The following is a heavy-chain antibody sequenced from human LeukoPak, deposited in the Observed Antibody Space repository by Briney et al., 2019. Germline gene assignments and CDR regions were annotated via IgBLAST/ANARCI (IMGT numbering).Heavy chain of an antibody. CDR3: ARDRSVWFGELSQSGLFDP. V-gene: IGHV1-18*01. CDR2: ISAYNGNT. CDR1: GYTFTSYG. J-gene: IGHJ5*02. D-gene: IGHD3-10*01. Sequence: VASVKVSCKAFGYTFTSYGISWVRQAPGQGLEWMGWISAYNGNTNYAQKLQGRVTMTTDTSTSTAYMELRSLRSDDTAVYYCARDRSVWFGELSQSGLFDPWGQGTLVTVSS.